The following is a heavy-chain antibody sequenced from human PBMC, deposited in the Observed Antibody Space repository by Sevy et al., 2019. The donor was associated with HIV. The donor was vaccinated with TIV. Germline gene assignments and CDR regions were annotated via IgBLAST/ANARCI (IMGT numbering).Heavy chain of an antibody. Sequence: GGSLRLSCAASGFTFSNYWMSWVRQAPGKGLEWVANIKQGGSEKYYVDSVKGRFTISRDNAKNSLYLQMNSLRVEDTAVYYCARGGGDGAFDIWGQGTMVTVSS. V-gene: IGHV3-7*01. CDR3: ARGGGDGAFDI. CDR2: IKQGGSEK. D-gene: IGHD3-16*01. J-gene: IGHJ3*02. CDR1: GFTFSNYW.